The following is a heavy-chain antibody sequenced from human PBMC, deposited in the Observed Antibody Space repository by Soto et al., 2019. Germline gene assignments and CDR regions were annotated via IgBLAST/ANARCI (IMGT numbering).Heavy chain of an antibody. CDR2: INHSGST. J-gene: IGHJ4*02. CDR3: ACGYSYGLDY. V-gene: IGHV4-34*01. CDR1: GGSFSGYY. D-gene: IGHD5-18*01. Sequence: SETLSLTCAVYGGSFSGYYWSWIRQPPGKGLEWIGEINHSGSTNYNPSLKSRVTISVDTSKNQFSLKLSSVTAADTAVYYCACGYSYGLDYWGQGTLVTVSS.